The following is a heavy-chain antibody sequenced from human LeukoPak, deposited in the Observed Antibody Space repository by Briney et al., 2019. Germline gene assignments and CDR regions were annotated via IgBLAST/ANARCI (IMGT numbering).Heavy chain of an antibody. D-gene: IGHD3-16*01. Sequence: GGSLRLSCAASGFTVSGTHMSWVRQAPGKGLEWISAIYTGGTTYYSDSVEGRFTTSRDKSKNTLYLHMDSLRVEDTAVYYCARDQATSGGGLDSWGQGTLVTVSS. V-gene: IGHV3-53*01. CDR1: GFTVSGTH. J-gene: IGHJ4*02. CDR3: ARDQATSGGGLDS. CDR2: IYTGGTT.